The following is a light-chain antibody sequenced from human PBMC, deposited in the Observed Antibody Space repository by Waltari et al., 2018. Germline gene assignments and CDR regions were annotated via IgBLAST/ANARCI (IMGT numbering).Light chain of an antibody. CDR2: AVS. CDR1: SSDAAHYKR. CDR3: SSYAGSSKGV. Sequence: QSALTQPASVSGSPGQPTTISCTGTSSDAAHYKRFSWYQHHPGNAPKPMISAVSKRPSGVSDRFSGSKSGDMASLTISGLQPEDEAEYFCSSYAGSSKGVFGGGTKVTVL. V-gene: IGLV2-23*02. J-gene: IGLJ2*01.